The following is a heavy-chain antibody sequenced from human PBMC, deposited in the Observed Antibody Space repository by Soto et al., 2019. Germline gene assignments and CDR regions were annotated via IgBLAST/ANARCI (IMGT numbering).Heavy chain of an antibody. CDR1: GGSISSRSYY. J-gene: IGHJ4*02. CDR3: ARRPDDDYYVSSGRKYYFDS. CDR2: IYYSGSS. Sequence: QLQLQESGPGLVKPSETLSLTCTVSGGSISSRSYYWGWIRQPPGKGLEWLGSIYYSGSSYYNPSVKTRLTISVDTSKYQFCRNLNSVSAADTAVYYCARRPDDDYYVSSGRKYYFDSWGQGSLVTVSS. V-gene: IGHV4-39*01. D-gene: IGHD3-22*01.